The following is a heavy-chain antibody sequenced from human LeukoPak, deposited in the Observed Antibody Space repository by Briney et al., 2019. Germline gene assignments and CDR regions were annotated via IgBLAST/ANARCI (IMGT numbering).Heavy chain of an antibody. CDR3: ATGRRKEWELLLPYY. D-gene: IGHD1-26*01. V-gene: IGHV1-2*02. CDR2: INPNSGGT. CDR1: GYTFTGYY. Sequence: ASVKVSCKASGYTFTGYYMHWVRQAPGQGLEWMGWINPNSGGTDYAQKFQGRVTMTEDTSTDTAYMELSSLRSEDTAVHYCATGRRKEWELLLPYYWGQGTLVTVAS. J-gene: IGHJ4*02.